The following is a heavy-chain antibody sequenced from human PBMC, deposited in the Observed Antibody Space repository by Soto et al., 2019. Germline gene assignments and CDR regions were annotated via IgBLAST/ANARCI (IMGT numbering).Heavy chain of an antibody. CDR2: INPSGGST. CDR3: ASKARYDYDSSGVISSRYYYYGMDV. V-gene: IGHV1-46*01. CDR1: GYTFTSYY. D-gene: IGHD3-22*01. Sequence: ASVKVSCKASGYTFTSYYMHWVRQAPGQGLEWMGIINPSGGSTSYAQKFQGRVTMTRDTSTSTVYMELSSLRSEDTAVYYCASKARYDYDSSGVISSRYYYYGMDVWGDVTTVTASP. J-gene: IGHJ6*04.